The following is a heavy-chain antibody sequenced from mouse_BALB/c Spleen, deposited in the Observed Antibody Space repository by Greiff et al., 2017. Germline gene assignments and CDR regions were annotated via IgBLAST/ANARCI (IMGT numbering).Heavy chain of an antibody. CDR2: ISSGGSYT. D-gene: IGHD2-4*01. Sequence: VQLQQSGGGLVKPGGSLKLSCAASGFTFSSYAMSWVRQTPEKRLEWVATISSGGSYTYYPDSVKGRFTISRDNAKNTLYLQMSSLRSEDTAMYYCARQDYDRFDYWGQGTTLTVSS. CDR1: GFTFSSYA. V-gene: IGHV5-9-3*01. J-gene: IGHJ2*01. CDR3: ARQDYDRFDY.